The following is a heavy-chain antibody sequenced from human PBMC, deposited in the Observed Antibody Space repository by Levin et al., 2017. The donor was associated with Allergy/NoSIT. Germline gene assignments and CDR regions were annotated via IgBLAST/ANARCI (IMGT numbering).Heavy chain of an antibody. CDR3: ARGQFLYGSASGGWFDP. J-gene: IGHJ5*02. CDR2: IYNDGRT. D-gene: IGHD6-19*01. CDR1: GFTVSTNY. Sequence: PGGSLRLSCAASGFTVSTNYMNWIRQAPGKGLEWVSVIYNDGRTFYADSVKGRVTISRDNFKNTLYLQMNSLVVEDTAVYYCARGQFLYGSASGGWFDPWGQGTLVTVSS. V-gene: IGHV3-53*01.